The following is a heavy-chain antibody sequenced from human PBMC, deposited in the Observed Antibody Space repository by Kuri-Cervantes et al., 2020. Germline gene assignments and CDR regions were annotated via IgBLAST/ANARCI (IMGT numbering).Heavy chain of an antibody. CDR3: ATPPSGGETWAFDI. D-gene: IGHD3-10*01. CDR2: ISSSSSYV. J-gene: IGHJ3*02. Sequence: GGSLRLSCAASGFTFSRYGMHWVRQAPGKGLEWVSSISSSSSYVYYADSVKGRFTISRDNAKNSLYLQMNSLRAEDTAVYYCATPPSGGETWAFDIWGQGTMVTVSS. V-gene: IGHV3-21*01. CDR1: GFTFSRYG.